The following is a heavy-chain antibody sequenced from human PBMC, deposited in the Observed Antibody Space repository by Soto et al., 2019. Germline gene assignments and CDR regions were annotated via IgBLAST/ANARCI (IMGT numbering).Heavy chain of an antibody. Sequence: ASVKVSCKGFGYSFMKYGINWVRQAPGQGXEWVGWISPYSGYTHSAQKFHGRLTLTTDTAASTAYMELGVLRSADTALYYCAREASVLIPAAQPSSFDSWGQGTLVTVSS. D-gene: IGHD2-2*01. CDR1: GYSFMKYG. J-gene: IGHJ4*02. V-gene: IGHV1-18*01. CDR2: ISPYSGYT. CDR3: AREASVLIPAAQPSSFDS.